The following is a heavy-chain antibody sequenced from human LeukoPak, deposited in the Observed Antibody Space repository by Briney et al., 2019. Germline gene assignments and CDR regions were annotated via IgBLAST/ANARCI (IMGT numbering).Heavy chain of an antibody. CDR2: ISYDGSNK. J-gene: IGHJ4*02. CDR3: AKDDRTYYYDSSGYDY. CDR1: GFTFSSYG. V-gene: IGHV3-30*18. Sequence: GGSLRLSCAASGFTFSSYGMHWVRQAPGKGLEWVAVISYDGSNKYYADSVKGRFTISRDNSKNTLYLQMNSLRAEDTAVYYCAKDDRTYYYDSSGYDYWGQGTLVTVSS. D-gene: IGHD3-22*01.